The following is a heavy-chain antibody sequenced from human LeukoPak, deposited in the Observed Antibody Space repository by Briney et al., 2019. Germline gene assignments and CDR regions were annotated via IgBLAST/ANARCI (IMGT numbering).Heavy chain of an antibody. Sequence: GGSLRLSCAASGFTFSSCWMHWVRQAPGKGLVWVSRINSDGSSTSYADSVKGRFTISRDNAKNTLYLQMNSLRAEDTAVYYCARVGHSGSYYAYWGQGTLVTVSS. D-gene: IGHD1-26*01. J-gene: IGHJ4*02. CDR2: INSDGSST. CDR1: GFTFSSCW. CDR3: ARVGHSGSYYAY. V-gene: IGHV3-74*01.